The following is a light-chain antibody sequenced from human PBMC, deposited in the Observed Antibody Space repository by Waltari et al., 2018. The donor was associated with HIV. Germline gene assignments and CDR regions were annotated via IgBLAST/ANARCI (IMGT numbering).Light chain of an antibody. CDR3: SSYTNSDILL. CDR2: GVN. J-gene: IGLJ2*01. CDR1: NTDIGLYNL. Sequence: QSALTPPASVSGSPGQSITISCTGANTDIGLYNLVSWYRQHPDKAPQLLIYGVNTRPSGVSDRFSGSKSGNTASLTIASLQAEDEADYYCSSYTNSDILLFGGGTKLTVL. V-gene: IGLV2-14*01.